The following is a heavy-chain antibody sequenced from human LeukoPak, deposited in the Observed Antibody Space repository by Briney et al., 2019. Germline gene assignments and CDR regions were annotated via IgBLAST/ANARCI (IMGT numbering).Heavy chain of an antibody. V-gene: IGHV3-30-3*01. Sequence: GGSLRLSCAASGFTFSSNAMHWVRQAPGKGLEWVAVISNDGSNKYYADSVKGRFTISRDNSKNTLSLQMNSLRAEDTAVYYCARDYSRNYYKGFDYWGQGTLVTVSS. D-gene: IGHD1-26*01. J-gene: IGHJ4*02. CDR3: ARDYSRNYYKGFDY. CDR1: GFTFSSNA. CDR2: ISNDGSNK.